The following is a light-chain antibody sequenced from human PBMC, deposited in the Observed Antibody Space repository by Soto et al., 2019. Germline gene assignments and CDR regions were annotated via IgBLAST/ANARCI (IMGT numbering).Light chain of an antibody. J-gene: IGKJ3*01. CDR1: QSVLYSSSNKNY. CDR3: QQYYGTPFT. Sequence: DIVMTQSPDSLAVSLGERATINCKSSQSVLYSSSNKNYLAWYQQKPGLPPKLLIYWASTRESGVPDRFSGSGFGTDFTLTISILQAEDVAVYYCQQYYGTPFTFGPGTKVDIK. V-gene: IGKV4-1*01. CDR2: WAS.